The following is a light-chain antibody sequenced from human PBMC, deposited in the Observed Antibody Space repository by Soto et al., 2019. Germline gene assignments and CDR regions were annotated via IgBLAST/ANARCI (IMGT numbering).Light chain of an antibody. J-gene: IGLJ1*01. CDR1: SSDVGGYNY. Sequence: SLLTQPCSLSGSRGQSITISYTGTSSDVGGYNYVSWYQQHPGKAPKLMIYDVSNRPSGVSNRFSGSKSGNTASLTISGLQAEDEADYYCSSYTSSSNSYVFGTGTKVTV. CDR2: DVS. CDR3: SSYTSSSNSYV. V-gene: IGLV2-14*01.